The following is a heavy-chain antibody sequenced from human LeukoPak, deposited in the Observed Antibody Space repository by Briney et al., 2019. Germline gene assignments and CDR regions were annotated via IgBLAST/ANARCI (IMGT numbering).Heavy chain of an antibody. CDR1: GFTFSSYE. V-gene: IGHV3-48*03. CDR2: ISSSGSTI. D-gene: IGHD3-10*01. J-gene: IGHJ4*02. CDR3: ARGMEDWFGELPYYFDY. Sequence: GGSLRLSCAASGFTFSSYEMNWVRQAPGKGLEWVSYISSSGSTIYYADSVKGRFTISRDNAKNSLYLQMNSLRAEDTAVYYCARGMEDWFGELPYYFDYWGQGTLVTVSS.